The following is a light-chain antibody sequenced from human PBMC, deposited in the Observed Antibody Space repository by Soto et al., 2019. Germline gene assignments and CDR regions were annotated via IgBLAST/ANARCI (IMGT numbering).Light chain of an antibody. J-gene: IGKJ5*01. CDR1: QSVSSS. Sequence: EIVLTQSPDTLSVSLGERATLSCRASQSVSSSLAWYQQKHGQAPRLLISDTSNRATGIPARFSGSGSGTDFTLTISSLEPEDFAVYYCQQRSDWRITFGQGTRLEIK. CDR2: DTS. CDR3: QQRSDWRIT. V-gene: IGKV3-11*01.